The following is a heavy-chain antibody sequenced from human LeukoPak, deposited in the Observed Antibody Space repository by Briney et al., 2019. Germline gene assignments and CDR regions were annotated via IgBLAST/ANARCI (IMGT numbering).Heavy chain of an antibody. CDR1: GFTFSAFA. CDR2: IRGGGTGA. CDR3: ARDPNGDYVGAFDM. D-gene: IGHD4-17*01. V-gene: IGHV3-23*01. Sequence: PGGSLRLSCTASGFTFSAFAMMWLRQAPGKGPEWIAAIRGGGTGAFYAGSVMGRFTISKDNSKDTLFLQMNNLRAEDTAVYYCARDPNGDYVGAFDMWGPGTMVTVSS. J-gene: IGHJ3*02.